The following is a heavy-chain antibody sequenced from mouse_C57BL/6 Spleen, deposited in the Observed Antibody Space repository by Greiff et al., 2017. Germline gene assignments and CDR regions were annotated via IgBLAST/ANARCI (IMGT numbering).Heavy chain of an antibody. CDR1: GYSFTGYY. D-gene: IGHD1-1*01. CDR3: ARYGSSLFDY. J-gene: IGHJ2*01. Sequence: EVQLQQSGPELVKPGASVKISCKASGYSFTGYYMNWVKQSPEKSLEWIGEINPSTGGTTYNQKFKAKATLTVDKSASTAYMQLKSLTSADSAVYYCARYGSSLFDYWGQGTTLTVSS. V-gene: IGHV1-42*01. CDR2: INPSTGGT.